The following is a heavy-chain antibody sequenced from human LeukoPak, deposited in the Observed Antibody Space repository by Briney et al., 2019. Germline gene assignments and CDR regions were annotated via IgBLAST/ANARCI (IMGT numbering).Heavy chain of an antibody. CDR3: ARGRDGYNQYDY. CDR1: GGTFISYA. J-gene: IGHJ4*02. Sequence: ASVKVSCKASGGTFISYAISWVRRAPGQGLEWMGRIIPIFGTANYAQKFQGRVTITTDESTSTAYMELSSLRSEDTAVYYCARGRDGYNQYDYWGQGTLVTVSS. CDR2: IIPIFGTA. D-gene: IGHD5-24*01. V-gene: IGHV1-69*05.